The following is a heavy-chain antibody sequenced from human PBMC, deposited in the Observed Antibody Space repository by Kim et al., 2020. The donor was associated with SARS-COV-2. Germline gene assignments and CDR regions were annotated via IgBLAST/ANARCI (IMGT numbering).Heavy chain of an antibody. D-gene: IGHD3-16*01. Sequence: GGSLRLSCVASGFTFIRFAMHWFRQVPGKGLEWVAFISHDGSKKYYTDSVKGRLTFSRADYKHTLYLQGNSLTPEDTAVYYCARDDYAAADA. CDR3: ARDDYAAADA. CDR1: GFTFIRFA. V-gene: IGHV3-30*04. CDR2: ISHDGSKK. J-gene: IGHJ3*01.